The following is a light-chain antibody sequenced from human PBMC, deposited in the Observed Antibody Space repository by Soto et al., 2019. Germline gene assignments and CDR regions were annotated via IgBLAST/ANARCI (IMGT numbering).Light chain of an antibody. CDR2: ATS. V-gene: IGKV1-39*01. Sequence: DIQMTQSPSSLSAYVGDRVTITCRASQNINSYLNWYQQKPGKAPKLLIYATSTLQSGVPSRFSGGGSGTDFTLTISGLHPEDFATYYCQQSYSILWTFGQGTKVEIK. J-gene: IGKJ1*01. CDR3: QQSYSILWT. CDR1: QNINSY.